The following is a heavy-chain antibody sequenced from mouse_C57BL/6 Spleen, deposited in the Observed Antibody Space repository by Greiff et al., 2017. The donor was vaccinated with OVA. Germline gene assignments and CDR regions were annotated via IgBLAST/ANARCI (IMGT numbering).Heavy chain of an antibody. CDR2: INYDGSST. Sequence: EVQVVESEGGLVQPGSSMKLSCTASGFTFSDYYMAWVRQVPEKGLEWVANINYDGSSTYYLDSLKSRFIISRDNAKNILYLQMSSLKSEDTATYYCARDQRSRHWYFDVWGTGTTVTVSS. CDR3: ARDQRSRHWYFDV. J-gene: IGHJ1*03. CDR1: GFTFSDYY. V-gene: IGHV5-16*01.